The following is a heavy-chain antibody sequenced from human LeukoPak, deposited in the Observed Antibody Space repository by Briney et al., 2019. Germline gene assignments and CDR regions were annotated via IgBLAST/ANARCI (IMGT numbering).Heavy chain of an antibody. Sequence: GGSLRLSCAASGFPFSTYGMSWVRQAPGKGLEWVSALSGSGDKTFYIDSVKGRFTISRDNSKNTLYLQMNSLRAEDTAVYYCAKFRGSTSSLNWGQGTLVTVSS. CDR2: LSGSGDKT. CDR3: AKFRGSTSSLN. J-gene: IGHJ4*02. D-gene: IGHD2-2*01. V-gene: IGHV3-23*01. CDR1: GFPFSTYG.